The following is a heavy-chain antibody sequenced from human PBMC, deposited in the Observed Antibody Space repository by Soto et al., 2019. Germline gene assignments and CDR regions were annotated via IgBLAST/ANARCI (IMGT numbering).Heavy chain of an antibody. Sequence: SETLSLTCTVSGGSISGYYWNWIRQSPGKGLEWIGYIYYTGSTSSNPSLKRRATISVDTSKNEFSLRLTSVTATDTAVYYCNVNSSGWHYFDSWGQGALVTVSS. V-gene: IGHV4-59*08. J-gene: IGHJ4*02. CDR1: GGSISGYY. CDR2: IYYTGST. D-gene: IGHD6-25*01. CDR3: NVNSSGWHYFDS.